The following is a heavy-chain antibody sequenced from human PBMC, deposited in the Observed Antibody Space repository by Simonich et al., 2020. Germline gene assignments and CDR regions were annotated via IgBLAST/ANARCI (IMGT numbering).Heavy chain of an antibody. D-gene: IGHD1-1*01. CDR3: ARWTATGYYFDY. CDR2: IYSGGST. V-gene: IGHV3-53*01. Sequence: EVQLVESGGGLIQPGGSLRLSCAASGFTVRSNYMSWVRQAPGKGREGVSVIYSGGSTYYADSVKGRFTISRDNSKNTLYLQINSLRAEDTAVYYCARWTATGYYFDYWGQGTLVTVSS. CDR1: GFTVRSNY. J-gene: IGHJ4*02.